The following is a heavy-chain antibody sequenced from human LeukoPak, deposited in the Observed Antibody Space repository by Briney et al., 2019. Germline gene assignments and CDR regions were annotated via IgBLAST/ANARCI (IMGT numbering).Heavy chain of an antibody. CDR1: GYTFTSYG. J-gene: IGHJ6*02. CDR3: ARVLSRGITMIVVVSGKYGMDV. D-gene: IGHD3-22*01. CDR2: ISAYNGNT. Sequence: ASVKVSCKASGYTFTSYGISWVRQAPGQGLECMGWISAYNGNTNYAQKFQGRVTMTTDTSTSTAYMELRSLRSDDTAVYYCARVLSRGITMIVVVSGKYGMDVWGQGTTVTVSS. V-gene: IGHV1-18*01.